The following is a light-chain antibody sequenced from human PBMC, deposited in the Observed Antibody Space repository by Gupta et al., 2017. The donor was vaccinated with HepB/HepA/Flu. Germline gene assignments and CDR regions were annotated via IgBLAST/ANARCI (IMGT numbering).Light chain of an antibody. Sequence: ITCRASQSISSWLAWYQQKPGKAPKLLIYKASSLESGVPSRFSGSGSGTEFTLTISSLQPDDFATYYCQQYNSYSCSFGQGTKLEIK. CDR1: QSISSW. V-gene: IGKV1-5*03. CDR2: KAS. J-gene: IGKJ2*04. CDR3: QQYNSYSCS.